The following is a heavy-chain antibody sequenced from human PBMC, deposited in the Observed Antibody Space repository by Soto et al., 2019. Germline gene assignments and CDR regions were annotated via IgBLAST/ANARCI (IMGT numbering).Heavy chain of an antibody. CDR2: IKEDGSDK. D-gene: IGHD3-10*01. V-gene: IGHV3-7*05. J-gene: IGHJ4*02. Sequence: GGSLRLSCAASGFTFSNYWMTWVRQAPGKGLEWVANIKEDGSDKYYVDSVKGRFTISRDNAKNSLDLQMNSLRAEDTAVYYSARVWLRSGSFYNPFDYWGQGTLVTVSS. CDR3: ARVWLRSGSFYNPFDY. CDR1: GFTFSNYW.